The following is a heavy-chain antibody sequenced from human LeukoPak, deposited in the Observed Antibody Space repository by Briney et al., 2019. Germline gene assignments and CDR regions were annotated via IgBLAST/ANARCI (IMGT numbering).Heavy chain of an antibody. CDR3: ARQGLGHKFYFDY. V-gene: IGHV1-3*01. CDR1: GSTFRSYS. J-gene: IGHJ4*02. CDR2: INADNGDT. Sequence: GASVKVSCKMSGSTFRSYSLHWVRQDPGHRLEWMGRINADNGDTNFSQEFQGRATITRDTSASTAYMEVSGLRSKDTAVYYCARQGLGHKFYFDYWGQGTLVIVSS. D-gene: IGHD3/OR15-3a*01.